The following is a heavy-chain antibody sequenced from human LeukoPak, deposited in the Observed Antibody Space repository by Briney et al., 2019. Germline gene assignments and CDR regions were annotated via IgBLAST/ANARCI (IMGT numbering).Heavy chain of an antibody. V-gene: IGHV4-31*03. CDR2: IYYSGST. D-gene: IGHD5-18*01. J-gene: IGHJ4*02. CDR1: GGSISSGGYY. Sequence: SETLSLTCTVSGGSISSGGYYWRWIRQHPGKGLEWIGYIYYSGSTYYNPSLKSRVTISVDTSKNQFSLKLSSVTAADTAVYYCARVRGYSYGFDYWGQGTLVTVSS. CDR3: ARVRGYSYGFDY.